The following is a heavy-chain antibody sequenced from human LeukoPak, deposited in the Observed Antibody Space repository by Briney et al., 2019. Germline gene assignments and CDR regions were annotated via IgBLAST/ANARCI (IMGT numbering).Heavy chain of an antibody. CDR3: AREEGVLVTQPFDY. J-gene: IGHJ4*02. V-gene: IGHV3-30*04. CDR1: GFTFSSYA. Sequence: GGSLRLSCAAFGFTFSSYAMHWVRQAPGKGLECVAVISYDASNKYCADSVKGRFTISRDNSKSTLYLQMNSLRAEDTAVYYCAREEGVLVTQPFDYWGQGTLVTVSS. D-gene: IGHD3-16*01. CDR2: ISYDASNK.